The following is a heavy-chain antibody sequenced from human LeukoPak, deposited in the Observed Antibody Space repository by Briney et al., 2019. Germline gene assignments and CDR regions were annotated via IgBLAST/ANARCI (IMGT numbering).Heavy chain of an antibody. Sequence: SETLSLTCTVSGGTISSYYWSWIRQPPGKGLEWIGYIYYSGSTNYNPSLKSRVTISVDTSKNQFSLKLSSVTAADTAVYYCARGLRTLYYWGQGTLVTVSS. D-gene: IGHD4-17*01. CDR1: GGTISSYY. V-gene: IGHV4-59*01. CDR2: IYYSGST. J-gene: IGHJ4*02. CDR3: ARGLRTLYY.